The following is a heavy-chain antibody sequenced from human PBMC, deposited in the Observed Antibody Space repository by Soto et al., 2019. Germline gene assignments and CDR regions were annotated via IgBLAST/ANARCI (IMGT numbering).Heavy chain of an antibody. CDR1: GGSISSYY. V-gene: IGHV4-59*08. J-gene: IGHJ6*02. CDR2: IYYSGST. CDR3: ARLDSGGDYYYGMDV. Sequence: NPSETLSLTCTVSGGSISSYYWSWIRQPPGKGLEWIGYIYYSGSTNYNPSLKSRVTISVDTSKNQFSLKLSSVTAADTAVYYCARLDSGGDYYYGMDVWGQGTTVTVSS. D-gene: IGHD2-8*02.